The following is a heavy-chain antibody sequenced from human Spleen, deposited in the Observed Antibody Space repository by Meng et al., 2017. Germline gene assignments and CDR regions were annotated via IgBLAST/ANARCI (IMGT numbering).Heavy chain of an antibody. V-gene: IGHV4-39*01. CDR1: GGSISTSGYY. D-gene: IGHD3-22*01. CDR2: IGHSGIT. J-gene: IGHJ5*02. Sequence: QPQLQESGPGLVKPSEALSLTCRVSGGSISTSGYYWGWIRQPPGKGLEWIGSIGHSGITYYTPSVKSRVTVSIDTSKSQFSLKLTSVTAADTAVYFCVRSSAWVRTGFDPWGQGTLVTVSS. CDR3: VRSSAWVRTGFDP.